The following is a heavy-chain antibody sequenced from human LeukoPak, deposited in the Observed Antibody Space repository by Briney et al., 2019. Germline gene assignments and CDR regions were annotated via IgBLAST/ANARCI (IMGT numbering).Heavy chain of an antibody. D-gene: IGHD3-22*01. CDR1: GYTFTSYG. J-gene: IGHJ4*02. Sequence: GASVKVSCKASGYTFTSYGISWVRQAPGQGLEWMGWISADNGNTNYAEKLQGRVTMTTDTSTRTAYMELRSLRSGDTAVYYCARGYYDGSGYYVYWGQRTLVTVSS. V-gene: IGHV1-18*01. CDR2: ISADNGNT. CDR3: ARGYYDGSGYYVY.